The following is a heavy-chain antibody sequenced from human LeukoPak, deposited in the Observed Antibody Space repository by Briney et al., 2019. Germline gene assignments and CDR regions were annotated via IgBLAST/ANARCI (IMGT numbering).Heavy chain of an antibody. Sequence: SGGSLRLSCETSGFTFSTYGMHWVRQFPGKGLDWVAVIWPDGSIKYYADSVRGRFTISRDNSKSTLYLQMNSLRVEDTALYYCAKDERYSNRSGYYFIDSWGQGALVTVSS. CDR3: AKDERYSNRSGYYFIDS. J-gene: IGHJ4*02. V-gene: IGHV3-33*06. CDR1: GFTFSTYG. CDR2: IWPDGSIK. D-gene: IGHD3-22*01.